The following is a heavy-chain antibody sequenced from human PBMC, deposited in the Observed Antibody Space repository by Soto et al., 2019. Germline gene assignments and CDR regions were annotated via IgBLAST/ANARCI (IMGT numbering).Heavy chain of an antibody. CDR1: GFTVSSNY. D-gene: IGHD6-19*01. V-gene: IGHV3-53*01. J-gene: IGHJ6*02. Sequence: EVQLVESGGGLIQPGGSLRLSCAASGFTVSSNYMSWVRQAPGKGLEWVSVIYSGGSTYYADSVKGRFTISRDNSKNTLYRQMNSLRGEDTAVYYCARDLAGVRGYYSYGMDVWGQGTTVTVSS. CDR3: ARDLAGVRGYYSYGMDV. CDR2: IYSGGST.